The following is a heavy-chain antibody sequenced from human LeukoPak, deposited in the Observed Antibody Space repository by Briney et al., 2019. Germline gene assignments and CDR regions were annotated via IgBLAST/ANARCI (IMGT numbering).Heavy chain of an antibody. CDR1: GFTFSNVR. J-gene: IGHJ4*02. V-gene: IGHV3-15*01. CDR3: ATDWLPGMYYFDY. CDR2: IRSKTADGTS. Sequence: GGSLRLSCAASGFTFSNVRMSWVRQAPGKGLEWVGRIRSKTADGTSDYAASVEGRFTISRDDTINTLYLQMNSLKTEDTAVYYCATDWLPGMYYFDYWGQGTVVTVSS. D-gene: IGHD1-14*01.